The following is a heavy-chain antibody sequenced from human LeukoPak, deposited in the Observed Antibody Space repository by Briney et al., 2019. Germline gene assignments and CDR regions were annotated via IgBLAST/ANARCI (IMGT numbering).Heavy chain of an antibody. Sequence: GGSLRLSCAASGFTFDDYAMHWVRQAPGKGLEWVSGISWNSGSIGYADSVKGRFTISRDNAKNSLYLQMNSLRAEDMALYYCAKDIGSIAAPYYFDYWGQGTLVTVSS. CDR1: GFTFDDYA. D-gene: IGHD6-6*01. V-gene: IGHV3-9*03. CDR3: AKDIGSIAAPYYFDY. J-gene: IGHJ4*02. CDR2: ISWNSGSI.